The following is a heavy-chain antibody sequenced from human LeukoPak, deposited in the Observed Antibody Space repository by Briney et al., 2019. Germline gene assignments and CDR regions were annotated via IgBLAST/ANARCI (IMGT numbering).Heavy chain of an antibody. D-gene: IGHD3-9*01. V-gene: IGHV4-59*01. CDR3: ARDDILTGYYGNFDF. CDR2: IHYSGST. Sequence: SETLSLTCTVSGGSIGIYYWTWIRQPPGKGLEWIAYIHYSGSTSSNPSLKSRVTVSVDTSNNQFSLKLTSVTAADTAVYYCARDDILTGYYGNFDFWGRGTLVTVSS. CDR1: GGSIGIYY. J-gene: IGHJ4*02.